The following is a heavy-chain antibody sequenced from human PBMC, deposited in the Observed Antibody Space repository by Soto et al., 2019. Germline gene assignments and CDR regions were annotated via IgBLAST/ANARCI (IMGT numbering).Heavy chain of an antibody. Sequence: GSLRLSCAASGFTFSDSSMHWVRQASGKGLEWVGRIRSKANSYATVYAASVKGRFTISRDDSKNTAYLQMNSLKTEDTAVYYCTSLYGDNWSTIDYWGQGTLVTV. CDR3: TSLYGDNWSTIDY. CDR2: IRSKANSYAT. V-gene: IGHV3-73*01. D-gene: IGHD4-17*01. J-gene: IGHJ4*02. CDR1: GFTFSDSS.